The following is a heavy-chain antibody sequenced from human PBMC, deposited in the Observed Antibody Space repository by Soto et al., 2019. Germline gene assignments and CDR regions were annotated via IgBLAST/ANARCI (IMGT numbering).Heavy chain of an antibody. J-gene: IGHJ4*02. CDR2: IIPIFGTA. V-gene: IGHV1-69*12. Sequence: QVQLVQSGAEVKKPGSSVKVSCKASGGTFSSYAISWVRQAPGQGLEWMGGIIPIFGTANYAQKFQGRVTITAGESTSTAYMERSSLRSEDTAVYYCARDGEREVATIYWGQGTLVTVSS. CDR1: GGTFSSYA. CDR3: ARDGEREVATIY. D-gene: IGHD5-12*01.